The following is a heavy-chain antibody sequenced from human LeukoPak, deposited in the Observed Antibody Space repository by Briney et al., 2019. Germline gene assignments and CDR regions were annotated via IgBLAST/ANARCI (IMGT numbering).Heavy chain of an antibody. D-gene: IGHD3-10*01. V-gene: IGHV4-38-2*02. CDR2: IYHSGST. CDR3: AKDLWFGGRYYYYYMDV. Sequence: SETLSLTCTVSGYSISSGYYWGWIRQPPGKGLEWIGSIYHSGSTYYNPSLKSRVTISVDTSKNQFSLKLSSVTAADTAVYYCAKDLWFGGRYYYYYMDVWGKGTTVTISS. CDR1: GYSISSGYY. J-gene: IGHJ6*03.